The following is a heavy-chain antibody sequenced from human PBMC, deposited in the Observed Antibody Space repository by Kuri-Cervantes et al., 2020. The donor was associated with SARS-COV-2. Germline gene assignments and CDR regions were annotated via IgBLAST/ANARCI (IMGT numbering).Heavy chain of an antibody. D-gene: IGHD3-3*01. J-gene: IGHJ6*02. Sequence: GESLKISCEGSGFNFNSYSMDWVRQAPGKGLEWVAVISYDGSNKYYADSVKGRFTISRDNSKNTLYLQMNSLRAEDTAVYYCAKEEKVLRFLEWLGGMDVWGQGTTVTVSS. CDR3: AKEEKVLRFLEWLGGMDV. V-gene: IGHV3-30*18. CDR1: GFNFNSYS. CDR2: ISYDGSNK.